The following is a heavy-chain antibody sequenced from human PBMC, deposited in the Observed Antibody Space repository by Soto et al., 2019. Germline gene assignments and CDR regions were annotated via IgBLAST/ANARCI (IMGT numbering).Heavy chain of an antibody. Sequence: LRLSCAASGFTFSSYSMNWVRQAPGKGLEWVSSISSSSSYIYYADSVKGRFTISRDNAKNSLYLQMNSLRAEDTAVYYCARVEDLDYTFAYWGQGTLVTVSS. CDR3: ARVEDLDYTFAY. D-gene: IGHD4-4*01. J-gene: IGHJ4*02. CDR2: ISSSSSYI. V-gene: IGHV3-21*01. CDR1: GFTFSSYS.